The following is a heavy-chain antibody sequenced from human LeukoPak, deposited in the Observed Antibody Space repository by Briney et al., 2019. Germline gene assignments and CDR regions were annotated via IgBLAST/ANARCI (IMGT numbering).Heavy chain of an antibody. CDR3: ASFSWGSGSYNQVGIWSWFDP. V-gene: IGHV4-59*08. CDR2: INNSGNT. Sequence: PSETLSLTCTVSGGSISSYYWSWIRQPPGKGLEWIGYINNSGNTNYNPSLKSRVTISVDTSKNQFSLKLSSVTAANTAVYYCASFSWGSGSYNQVGIWSWFDPWGQGTLVTVSS. CDR1: GGSISSYY. J-gene: IGHJ5*02. D-gene: IGHD3-10*01.